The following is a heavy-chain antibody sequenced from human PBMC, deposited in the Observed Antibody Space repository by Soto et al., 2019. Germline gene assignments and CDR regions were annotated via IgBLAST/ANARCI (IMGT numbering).Heavy chain of an antibody. Sequence: PGGSLRLSCSASGFTFSSYAMHWVRQAPGKGLEYVSAISSNGGSTYYADSVKGRFTISRDNSKNTLYLQMSSLRAEDTAVYYCVKVGSRDSSGYFPWYYFDYWGQGTLVTSPQ. J-gene: IGHJ4*02. CDR2: ISSNGGST. CDR3: VKVGSRDSSGYFPWYYFDY. CDR1: GFTFSSYA. D-gene: IGHD3-22*01. V-gene: IGHV3-64D*06.